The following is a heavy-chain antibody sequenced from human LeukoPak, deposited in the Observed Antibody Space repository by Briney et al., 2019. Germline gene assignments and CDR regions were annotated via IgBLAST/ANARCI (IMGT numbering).Heavy chain of an antibody. D-gene: IGHD3-22*01. Sequence: SETLSLTCTVSGGSMITSSYFWGWIRQPPERGLEWIGAVSHSGGTSYNPSLESRVTMSVDTSKNQFSLKLSSVTAADTAMYYCARLDGSGYLGIDYWGQGTLVTVSS. CDR3: ARLDGSGYLGIDY. J-gene: IGHJ4*02. CDR2: VSHSGGT. V-gene: IGHV4-39*01. CDR1: GGSMITSSYF.